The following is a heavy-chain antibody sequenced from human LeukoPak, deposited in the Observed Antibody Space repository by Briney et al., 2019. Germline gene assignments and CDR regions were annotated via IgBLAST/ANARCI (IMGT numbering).Heavy chain of an antibody. J-gene: IGHJ4*02. D-gene: IGHD6-19*01. Sequence: GASVKVSCKASGYTFTSYAMHWVRQAPGQRLERMGWINAGNGNTKYSQKFQGRVTITRDTSASTAYMELSSLRSEDTAVYYCARDYRVGSGYPGPNWGQGTLVTVSS. CDR3: ARDYRVGSGYPGPN. CDR1: GYTFTSYA. V-gene: IGHV1-3*01. CDR2: INAGNGNT.